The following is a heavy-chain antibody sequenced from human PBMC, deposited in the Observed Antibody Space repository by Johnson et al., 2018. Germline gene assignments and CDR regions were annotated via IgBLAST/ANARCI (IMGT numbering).Heavy chain of an antibody. D-gene: IGHD7-27*01. CDR2: IWYDGRDT. V-gene: IGHV3-33*01. Sequence: QVRLGECGGGVVQPGRSLRLCCAPSGFTFSSYGMHWVRQAPGKGLEWVAGIWYDGRDTDHADSVKGRFTISRDNSKNILYLQMNSLRGEDTAVYYCARETGERTYDIWGQGTTVTVSS. CDR3: ARETGERTYDI. J-gene: IGHJ3*02. CDR1: GFTFSSYG.